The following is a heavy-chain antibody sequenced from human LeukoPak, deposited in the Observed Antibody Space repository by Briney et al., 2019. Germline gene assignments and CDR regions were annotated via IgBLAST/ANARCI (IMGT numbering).Heavy chain of an antibody. CDR2: ISGSGGST. CDR3: ALAYREDYFDY. CDR1: GFAFSSYA. D-gene: IGHD1-26*01. Sequence: PGGSLRLSCAASGFAFSSYAMSWVRQAPGKGLEWVSPISGSGGSTYYADSVRGRFTISRDNSKNTLYLQMNSLRAEDTAVYYCALAYREDYFDYWGQGTLVTVSS. J-gene: IGHJ4*02. V-gene: IGHV3-23*01.